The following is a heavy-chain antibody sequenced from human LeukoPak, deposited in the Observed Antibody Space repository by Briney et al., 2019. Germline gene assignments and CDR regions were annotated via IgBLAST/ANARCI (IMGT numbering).Heavy chain of an antibody. D-gene: IGHD3-10*01. CDR3: ARRSYYFDY. CDR2: INHSGYT. J-gene: IGHJ4*02. Sequence: SETLSLTCAVSGGSFGDFYWSWIRQPPGKGLEWIGEINHSGYTNYYPSLKSRVTISVDTSKNQFSLRLSSVTAADTAVYYCARRSYYFDYWGQGTLVTVSS. V-gene: IGHV4-34*01. CDR1: GGSFGDFY.